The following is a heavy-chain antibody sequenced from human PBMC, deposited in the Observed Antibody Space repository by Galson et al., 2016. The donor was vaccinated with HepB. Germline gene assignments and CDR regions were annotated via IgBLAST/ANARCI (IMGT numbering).Heavy chain of an antibody. V-gene: IGHV3-11*01. CDR2: ISSSGNTM. J-gene: IGHJ4*02. CDR1: GFTFSDYY. D-gene: IGHD4-11*01. CDR3: ARARYSNLPLGY. Sequence: SLRLSCAASGFTFSDYYMSWIRQAPGKGLEWISYISSSGNTMYNADSVKGRFTISRDNAKNSLYLQMNSLRAEDTAVYYCARARYSNLPLGYWGQGTLVTVSS.